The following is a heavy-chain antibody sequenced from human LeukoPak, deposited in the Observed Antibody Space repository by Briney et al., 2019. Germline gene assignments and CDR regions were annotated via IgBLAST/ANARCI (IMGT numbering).Heavy chain of an antibody. D-gene: IGHD1-26*01. CDR2: ISYDGSNK. V-gene: IGHV3-30*18. Sequence: GGSLRLSCAASGFTFSSYGMHWVRQAPGKGLEWVAVISYDGSNKYYADSVKGRFTISRDNSKNTLYLQMNSLRAEDTAVYYCAKAWELWGQGTLVTVSS. CDR1: GFTFSSYG. CDR3: AKAWEL. J-gene: IGHJ4*02.